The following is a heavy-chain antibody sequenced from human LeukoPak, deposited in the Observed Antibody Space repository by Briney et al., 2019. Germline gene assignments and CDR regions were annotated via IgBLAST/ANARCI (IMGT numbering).Heavy chain of an antibody. CDR3: AGRRVLDASFDY. V-gene: IGHV3-66*02. J-gene: IGHJ4*02. D-gene: IGHD3-16*01. CDR1: GFTVSNNY. Sequence: PGGSLRLCCAASGFTVSNNYMSWVRQAPGKGLEWVSVIYSGDNTYYVESVKGRFTISRDNSKNTLFLQMNRLRAEDTAVYYCAGRRVLDASFDYWGQGTLVTVSS. CDR2: IYSGDNT.